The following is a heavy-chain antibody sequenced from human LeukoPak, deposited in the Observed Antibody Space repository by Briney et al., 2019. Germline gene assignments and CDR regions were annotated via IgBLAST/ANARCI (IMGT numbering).Heavy chain of an antibody. J-gene: IGHJ5*02. Sequence: GGSLRLSCAASGFTFSNYGMHWVRQAPGKGLEWVTVISFDGSNQYYADSVKGRFTISRDNSKNTLYLQMNSLRAEDTAVYYCAKDYGSGWSPWGQGTLVTVSS. CDR2: ISFDGSNQ. D-gene: IGHD6-19*01. CDR3: AKDYGSGWSP. V-gene: IGHV3-30*18. CDR1: GFTFSNYG.